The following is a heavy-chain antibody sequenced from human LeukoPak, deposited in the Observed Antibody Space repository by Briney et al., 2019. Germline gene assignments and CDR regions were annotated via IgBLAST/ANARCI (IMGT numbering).Heavy chain of an antibody. V-gene: IGHV3-30*02. CDR3: VKDRDWNDDDNAFDI. D-gene: IGHD1-1*01. CDR2: IRYDGSNK. Sequence: GGSLRLSCAASGFTFSDHYMDWVRQAPGKGLEWVAFIRYDGSNKYYADSVKGRFTISRDNFKNTLYLQMNSLRAEDTAVYYCVKDRDWNDDDNAFDIWGQGTMVTVSS. J-gene: IGHJ3*02. CDR1: GFTFSDHY.